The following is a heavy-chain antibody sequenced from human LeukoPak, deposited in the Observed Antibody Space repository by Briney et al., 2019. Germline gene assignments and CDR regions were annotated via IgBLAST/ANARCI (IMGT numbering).Heavy chain of an antibody. Sequence: GASVKVSCKASGYTFTGYYMHWVRQAPGQGLEWMGWINPNSGGTNYAQKFQGRVTMTRDTSISTAYMELSRLRSDDTAVYYCARPLSSGAYYYGMDVWGQGTTVTVSS. CDR1: GYTFTGYY. CDR2: INPNSGGT. D-gene: IGHD3-22*01. V-gene: IGHV1-2*02. J-gene: IGHJ6*02. CDR3: ARPLSSGAYYYGMDV.